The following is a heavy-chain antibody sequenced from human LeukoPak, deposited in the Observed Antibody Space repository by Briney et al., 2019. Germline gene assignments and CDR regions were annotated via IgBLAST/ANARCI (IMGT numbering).Heavy chain of an antibody. CDR1: GFTFSSYA. J-gene: IGHJ4*02. V-gene: IGHV3-30*04. D-gene: IGHD6-13*01. CDR2: ISYDGSNK. CDR3: ARDLIAAAGAGLDY. Sequence: PGRSLRLSCAASGFTFSSYAMHWVRQAPGKGLEWVAVISYDGSNKYYADSVEGRFTISRDNSKNTLYLQMNSLRAEDTAVYYCARDLIAAAGAGLDYWGQGTLVTVSS.